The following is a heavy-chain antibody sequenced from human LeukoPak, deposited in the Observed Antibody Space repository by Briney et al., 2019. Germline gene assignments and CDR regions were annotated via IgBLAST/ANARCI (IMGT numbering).Heavy chain of an antibody. CDR2: IKSKTDGGTT. CDR3: TTAEGDSSGYNAFDI. D-gene: IGHD3-22*01. V-gene: IGHV3-15*01. CDR1: GFTFSNAR. Sequence: GGSLRLSCAASGFTFSNARMSWVRQAPGKGLEWVGRIKSKTDGGTTDYAAPVKGRFTISRDDSKNTLYLQMNSLKTEDTAVYYCTTAEGDSSGYNAFDIWGQGTTVTVSS. J-gene: IGHJ3*02.